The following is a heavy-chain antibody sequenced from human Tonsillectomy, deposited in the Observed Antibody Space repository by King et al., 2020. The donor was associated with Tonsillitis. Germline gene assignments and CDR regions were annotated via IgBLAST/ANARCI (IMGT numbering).Heavy chain of an antibody. V-gene: IGHV3-30*18. CDR1: GFTFSDYG. Sequence: VQLVESGGGVVQPGRSLRVSCAASGFTFSDYGMHWVRQAPGKGLEWVAVISYDGSNKYYADFVKGRFTISRDNSKNTLYLTRNSLRAEDTAMYHCAKDRFDFWSALGYGGRGTLVTVSS. CDR3: AKDRFDFWSALGY. J-gene: IGHJ4*02. CDR2: ISYDGSNK. D-gene: IGHD3-3*01.